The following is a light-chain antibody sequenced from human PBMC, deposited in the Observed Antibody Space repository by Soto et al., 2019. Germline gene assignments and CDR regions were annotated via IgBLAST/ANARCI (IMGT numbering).Light chain of an antibody. CDR3: QQYGSSPT. CDR2: GAS. Sequence: EIVLIQSPATLSLSPGERATLSCRASQTVDGAYLAWYQQKPGQPPRLLIYGASSRATGIPNNFSGSGSGTDFTLTINRLGPEDFAVYYCQQYGSSPTFGQGTRLEIK. J-gene: IGKJ5*01. V-gene: IGKV3-20*01. CDR1: QTVDGAY.